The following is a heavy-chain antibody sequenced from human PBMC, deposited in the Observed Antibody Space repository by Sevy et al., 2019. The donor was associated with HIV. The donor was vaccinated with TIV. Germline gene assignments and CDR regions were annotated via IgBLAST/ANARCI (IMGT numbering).Heavy chain of an antibody. CDR2: VYYSGAS. Sequence: SETLSLTCTVSSGSITSTTHYWSWIRQPPGKGLESIGSVYYSGASHYNTSLKSRCTISVDTSKNHFSLILTSVTAADTAVYYCAKERRGRGIDYWGHGALVTVSS. D-gene: IGHD3-10*01. J-gene: IGHJ4*01. CDR1: SGSITSTTHY. V-gene: IGHV4-39*02. CDR3: AKERRGRGIDY.